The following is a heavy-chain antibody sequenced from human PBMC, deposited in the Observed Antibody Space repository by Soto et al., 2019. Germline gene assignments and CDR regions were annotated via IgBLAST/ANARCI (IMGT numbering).Heavy chain of an antibody. V-gene: IGHV3-7*03. CDR1: GFTFSTYW. CDR2: IKQDGSEK. J-gene: IGHJ3*02. CDR3: ARDGTDAAFDI. Sequence: EVQLVESGGGLVQPGGSLRLSCAASGFTFSTYWMSWVRQAPGKGLEWVAKIKQDGSEKFYVNSVEGRFTISRDSTKNSLYLQMNRLRAADTAVYYCARDGTDAAFDIWGQGTMVTVSS.